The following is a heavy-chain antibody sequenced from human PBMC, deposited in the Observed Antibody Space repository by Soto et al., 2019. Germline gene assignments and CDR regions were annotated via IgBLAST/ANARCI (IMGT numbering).Heavy chain of an antibody. CDR1: GGSISSGDYY. Sequence: PSETLSLTCTVSGGSISSGDYYWSWIRQPPGKGLEWIGYIYYSGSTYYNPSLKSRVTISVDTSKNQFSLKLSSVTAADTAVYYCARSSESIAAHWSKGNYYYYYGMDVWGQGTTVTVSS. V-gene: IGHV4-30-4*01. CDR2: IYYSGST. J-gene: IGHJ6*02. CDR3: ARSSESIAAHWSKGNYYYYYGMDV. D-gene: IGHD6-6*01.